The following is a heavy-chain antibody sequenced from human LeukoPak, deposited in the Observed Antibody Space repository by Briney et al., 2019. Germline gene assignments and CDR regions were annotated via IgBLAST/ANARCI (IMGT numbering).Heavy chain of an antibody. CDR2: IYYSGTT. V-gene: IGHV4-39*07. J-gene: IGHJ6*03. CDR3: ARVNYYDSSGYFWDYYYYYYMDV. Sequence: SETLSLTCTVSGASISSSGYFWAWIRQPPGKGLEWIGSIYYSGTTYHNPSLKSRVTISVDTSKNQFSLKLSSVTAADTAVYYCARVNYYDSSGYFWDYYYYYYMDVWGKGTTVTVSS. D-gene: IGHD3-22*01. CDR1: GASISSSGYF.